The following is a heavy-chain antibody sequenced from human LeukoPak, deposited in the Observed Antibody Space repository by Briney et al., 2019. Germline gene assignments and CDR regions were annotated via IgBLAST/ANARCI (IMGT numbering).Heavy chain of an antibody. CDR1: SFTFYNAR. CDR3: TTDYYDFWSGYLLPQTIEY. J-gene: IGHJ4*02. V-gene: IGHV3-15*01. Sequence: GGSLRLSSAASSFTFYNARLGWVRQAPGKGLEWVGRIKSKTDGGTTDYAAPVKGRFTISRDDSKNTLYLQMNSLKTEDTAVYYCTTDYYDFWSGYLLPQTIEYWGQGTLVTVSS. D-gene: IGHD3-3*01. CDR2: IKSKTDGGTT.